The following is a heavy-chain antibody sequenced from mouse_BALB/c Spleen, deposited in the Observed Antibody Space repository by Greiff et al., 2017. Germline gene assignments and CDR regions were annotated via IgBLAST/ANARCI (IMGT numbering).Heavy chain of an antibody. CDR1: GFSLTGYG. J-gene: IGHJ2*01. CDR2: IWGDGST. V-gene: IGHV2-6-7*01. CDR3: AREGYGSSYDFDY. D-gene: IGHD1-1*01. Sequence: VQLKESGPGLVAPSQSLSITCTVSGFSLTGYGVNWVRQPPGKGLEWLGMIWGDGSTDYNSALKSRLSISKDNSKSQVFLKMNSLQTDDTARYYCAREGYGSSYDFDYWGQGTTLTVSS.